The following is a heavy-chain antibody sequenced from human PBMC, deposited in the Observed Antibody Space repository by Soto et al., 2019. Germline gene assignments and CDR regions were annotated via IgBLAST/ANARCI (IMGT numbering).Heavy chain of an antibody. CDR2: FDPEDGET. CDR3: ARSIVVEPAAIGGLYGMDV. V-gene: IGHV1-24*01. Sequence: GASVKVSCKVSGYTLTELSMHWVRQAPGKGLEWMGGFDPEDGETIYAQKFQGRVTMTADTSTDTAYMELSSLRSEDTAVYYCARSIVVEPAAIGGLYGMDVWGQGTTVTVSS. D-gene: IGHD2-2*02. J-gene: IGHJ6*02. CDR1: GYTLTELS.